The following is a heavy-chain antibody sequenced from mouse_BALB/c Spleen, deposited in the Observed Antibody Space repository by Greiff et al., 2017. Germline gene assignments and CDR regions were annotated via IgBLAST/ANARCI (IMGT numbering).Heavy chain of an antibody. V-gene: IGHV5-4*02. CDR3: AREYYAMDC. CDR2: ISDGGSYT. CDR1: GFTFSDYY. Sequence: DVMLVESGGGLVKPGGSLKLSCAASGFTFSDYYMYWVRQTPEKRLEWVATISDGGSYTYYPDSVKGRFTISRDNAKNNLYLQMSSLKSEDTAMYYCAREYYAMDCWGQGTSVTVSS. J-gene: IGHJ4*01.